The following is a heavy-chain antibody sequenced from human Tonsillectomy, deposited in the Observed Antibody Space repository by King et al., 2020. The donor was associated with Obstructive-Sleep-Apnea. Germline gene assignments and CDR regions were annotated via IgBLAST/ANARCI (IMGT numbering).Heavy chain of an antibody. CDR3: ARDRAPFDY. J-gene: IGHJ4*02. CDR2: IYYCGST. V-gene: IGHV4-39*07. Sequence: QLQESGPGLVKPSETLSLTCTVSGGSISSSSYYWGWVRQPPGKGLGWIGSIYYCGSTYYNPSLKSRVTISVDTSKNQFSLKLSSVTAADTAVYYCARDRAPFDYWGQGTLVTVSS. D-gene: IGHD3-10*01. CDR1: GGSISSSSYY.